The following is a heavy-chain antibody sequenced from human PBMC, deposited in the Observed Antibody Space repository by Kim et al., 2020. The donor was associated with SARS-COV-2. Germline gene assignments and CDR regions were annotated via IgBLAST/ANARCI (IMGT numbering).Heavy chain of an antibody. D-gene: IGHD2-15*01. J-gene: IGHJ4*02. CDR3: ARGGDYGDY. CDR2: GST. V-gene: IGHV4-31*02. Sequence: GSTYYTPSLKSRVTIAVDTSKNQFSLKLSSVTAADTAVYYCARGGDYGDYWGQGTLVTVSS.